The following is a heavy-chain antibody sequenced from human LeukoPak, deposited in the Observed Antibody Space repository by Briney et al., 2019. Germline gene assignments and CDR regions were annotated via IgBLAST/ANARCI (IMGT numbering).Heavy chain of an antibody. CDR2: IYYGGST. J-gene: IGHJ4*02. D-gene: IGHD5-18*01. Sequence: SETLSLTYTGSGGSISGYYWSWIRQSPGKGLEWIGYIYYGGSTNYNPSLKSRVTISVDRSKQQFSLRVSSVTAADTAVYYCARGFANTALDFWGQGAPVTVSS. CDR3: ARGFANTALDF. CDR1: GGSISGYY. V-gene: IGHV4-59*01.